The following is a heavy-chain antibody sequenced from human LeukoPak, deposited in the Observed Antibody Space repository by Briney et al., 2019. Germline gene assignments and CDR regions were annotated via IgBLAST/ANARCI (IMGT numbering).Heavy chain of an antibody. V-gene: IGHV1-2*02. Sequence: ASVKVSCKASGYTFTGYYMHWVRQAPGPGLEWMGWINPNSGGTNYAQKFQGRVTMTRDTSISTAYMELSSLRSDDTAVYYCARGVARVYFYYYMDVWGKGTTVTVSS. CDR1: GYTFTGYY. J-gene: IGHJ6*03. D-gene: IGHD2-15*01. CDR3: ARGVARVYFYYYMDV. CDR2: INPNSGGT.